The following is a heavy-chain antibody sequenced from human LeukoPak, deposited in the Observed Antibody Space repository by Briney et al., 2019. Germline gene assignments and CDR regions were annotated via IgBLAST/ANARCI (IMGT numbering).Heavy chain of an antibody. CDR1: GGSISSRTNY. V-gene: IGHV4-39*07. D-gene: IGHD1-26*01. CDR3: ARVGLYWGCTLYDSGSYYFDS. CDR2: IYYTGST. J-gene: IGHJ4*02. Sequence: PSETLSLTCTVSGGSISSRTNYWGWVRQPPGKGLEWIGSIYYTGSTYYNPSLKSRVAISVDTSKNQFSLNLSSVTAADTAVFYCARVGLYWGCTLYDSGSYYFDSWGQGTLVTVSS.